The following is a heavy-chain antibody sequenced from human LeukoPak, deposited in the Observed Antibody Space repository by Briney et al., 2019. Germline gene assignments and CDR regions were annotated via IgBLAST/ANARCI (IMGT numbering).Heavy chain of an antibody. J-gene: IGHJ4*02. CDR3: ARGPDTAMVPFDY. V-gene: IGHV5-51*01. Sequence: GESLKISCKGGGYSFTNYWIGWVRQMPGKGLEWMGIIYPGDSDTRYSPSFQGQATISADKSISTVYLQWSSLKASDTAMYYCARGPDTAMVPFDYWGQGTLVTVSS. CDR1: GYSFTNYW. CDR2: IYPGDSDT. D-gene: IGHD5-18*01.